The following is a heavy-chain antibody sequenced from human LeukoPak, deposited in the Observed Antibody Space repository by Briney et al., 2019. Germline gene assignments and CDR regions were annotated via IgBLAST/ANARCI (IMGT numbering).Heavy chain of an antibody. D-gene: IGHD2-2*01. CDR2: ITGSGSDT. CDR1: GFNFSSYA. Sequence: GGSLRLSCAASGFNFSSYAMAWVRQAPGEGLEWFSAITGSGSDTYHADSVKGRFTISRDNSKNTLYLQMNSLRAEDTAVYYCAKGSSISRPYYFDQWGQGTLVTVS. V-gene: IGHV3-23*01. CDR3: AKGSSISRPYYFDQ. J-gene: IGHJ4*02.